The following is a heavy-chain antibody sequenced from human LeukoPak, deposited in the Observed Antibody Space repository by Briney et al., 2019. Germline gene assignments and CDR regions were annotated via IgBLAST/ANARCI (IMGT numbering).Heavy chain of an antibody. V-gene: IGHV4-59*01. J-gene: IGHJ5*02. CDR1: GGSFGGYY. CDR3: ARDRLQLQS. D-gene: IGHD1-1*01. CDR2: IYYTGNT. Sequence: PSETLSLTCAVYGGSFGGYYWSWIRQPPGKGLEWIGYIYYTGNTNYNPSLKSRVTISVDTSKNQFSLKLSSVTAADTAVYYCARDRLQLQSWGQGTLVTVSS.